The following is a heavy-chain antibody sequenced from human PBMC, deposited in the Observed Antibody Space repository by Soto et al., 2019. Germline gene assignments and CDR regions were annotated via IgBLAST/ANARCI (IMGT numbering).Heavy chain of an antibody. V-gene: IGHV1-3*01. D-gene: IGHD3-10*01. CDR3: ARDLGAAHWFGDPYYFDY. Sequence: QVQLVQSGAEVKKPGASVKVSCKASGYTFTNYAMHWVRQAPGQRLEWMGWINAGNGNTKYSQKFQGRVTITRDTSASTAYMELRSLRSEDTAVYYCARDLGAAHWFGDPYYFDYWGQGTLVTVSS. J-gene: IGHJ4*02. CDR1: GYTFTNYA. CDR2: INAGNGNT.